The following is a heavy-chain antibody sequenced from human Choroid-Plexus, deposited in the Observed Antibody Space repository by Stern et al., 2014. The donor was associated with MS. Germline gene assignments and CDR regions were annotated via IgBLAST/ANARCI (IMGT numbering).Heavy chain of an antibody. Sequence: EVQLVESGGGLVQPGGSLTISCTAAGFTFGNYWMTWVRQAPGKGLEWVANIKEYGTGKNYGDSVKGRFTISRDNVRNSLYLQMNSLRVEDTALYYWARVYNTIYGIVTQRGSGMDVWGQGTTVIVSS. CDR2: IKEYGTGK. J-gene: IGHJ6*02. V-gene: IGHV3-7*01. CDR1: GFTFGNYW. D-gene: IGHD3-3*01. CDR3: ARVYNTIYGIVTQRGSGMDV.